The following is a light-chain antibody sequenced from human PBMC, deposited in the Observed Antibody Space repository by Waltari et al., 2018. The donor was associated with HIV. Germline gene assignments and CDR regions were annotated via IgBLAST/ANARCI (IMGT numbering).Light chain of an antibody. Sequence: AIQLTQSPSSLSASVGDRVTITCRASRGISSALAWYQQKAGKAPKLLIYDGSSLESGVPSSFSGTGSGTDFTLIISSLQPEDFATYYCQQFKSYPHTFGGGTKVEIK. J-gene: IGKJ4*01. CDR2: DGS. CDR3: QQFKSYPHT. CDR1: RGISSA. V-gene: IGKV1-13*02.